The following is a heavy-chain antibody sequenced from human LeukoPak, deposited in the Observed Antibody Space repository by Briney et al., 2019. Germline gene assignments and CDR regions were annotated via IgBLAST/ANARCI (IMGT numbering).Heavy chain of an antibody. Sequence: PGGSLRLSCGASGFTFNNYGMNWVRQAPGKGLEWVSAISGSGDNTYYADSVKGRFTISRDNSKNTLYLQMNSLRAEDTAVYYCAKRGVWYYYDSSGYPDYYYYMDVWGKGTTVTVSS. CDR3: AKRGVWYYYDSSGYPDYYYYMDV. J-gene: IGHJ6*03. D-gene: IGHD3-22*01. CDR1: GFTFNNYG. V-gene: IGHV3-23*01. CDR2: ISGSGDNT.